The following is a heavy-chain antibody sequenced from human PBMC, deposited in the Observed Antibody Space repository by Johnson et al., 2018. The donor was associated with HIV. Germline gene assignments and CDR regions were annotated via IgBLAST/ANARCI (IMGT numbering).Heavy chain of an antibody. V-gene: IGHV3-7*01. CDR2: IKQDGSAI. D-gene: IGHD6-19*01. CDR1: GFTFSSYW. J-gene: IGHJ3*02. CDR3: ARQKAVADAFDI. Sequence: VQLVESGGGLVKPGGSLRLSCAASGFTFSSYWMSWVRQAPGKGLEWVANIKQDGSAINYAASVQGRFTISRDNAKNALYLQMNSLRAEDTAVYYCARQKAVADAFDIWGQGTVVTVS.